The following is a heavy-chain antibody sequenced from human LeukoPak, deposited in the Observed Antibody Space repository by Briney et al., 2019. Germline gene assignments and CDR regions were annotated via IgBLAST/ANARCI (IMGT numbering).Heavy chain of an antibody. D-gene: IGHD2-2*01. CDR1: GASITSSSFY. CDR3: ARHRYCNSSSCYAFDY. Sequence: SETLSLTCSVSGASITSSSFYWGWIRQPPGKGLEWIGSIYYTGSADYNPSLKSRVTVSVDTSKNQFSLKLTSVTAADAAVYYCARHRYCNSSSCYAFDYWGQGTLVTVSS. CDR2: IYYTGSA. V-gene: IGHV4-39*01. J-gene: IGHJ4*02.